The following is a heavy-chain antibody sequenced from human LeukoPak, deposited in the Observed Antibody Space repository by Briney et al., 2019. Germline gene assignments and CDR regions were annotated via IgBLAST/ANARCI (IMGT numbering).Heavy chain of an antibody. CDR2: ISYDGSNK. Sequence: GGSLRLSCAASGFTFSSYAMHWVRQAPGKGLEWVAVISYDGSNKHYADSVKGRFTISRDNSKNTLYLQMNSLRAEDTAVYYCAREGTVDAFDIWGQGTMVTVSS. D-gene: IGHD1-1*01. J-gene: IGHJ3*02. CDR1: GFTFSSYA. V-gene: IGHV3-30-3*01. CDR3: AREGTVDAFDI.